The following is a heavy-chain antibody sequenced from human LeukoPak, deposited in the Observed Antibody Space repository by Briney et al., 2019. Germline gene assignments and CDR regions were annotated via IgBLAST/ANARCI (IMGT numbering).Heavy chain of an antibody. D-gene: IGHD3-22*01. CDR1: GFTFSSYA. CDR2: ISYDGSNK. CDR3: AKGGPWYYNSSGYSAY. Sequence: GGSLRLSCAASGFTFSSYAMHWVRQAPGKGLEWVAVISYDGSNKYYADSVKGRFTISRDNSKNTLYLQMNSLRAEDTAVYYCAKGGPWYYNSSGYSAYWGQGTLVTVSS. J-gene: IGHJ4*02. V-gene: IGHV3-30-3*01.